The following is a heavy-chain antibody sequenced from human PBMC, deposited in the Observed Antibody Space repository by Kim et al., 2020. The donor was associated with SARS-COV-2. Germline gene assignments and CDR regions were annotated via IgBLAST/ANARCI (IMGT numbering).Heavy chain of an antibody. CDR2: IYYSGST. V-gene: IGHV4-59*01. CDR3: ATYYYDSSGNYYGFDH. J-gene: IGHJ4*01. D-gene: IGHD3-22*01. CDR1: GGSISSYY. Sequence: SETLSLTCTVSGGSISSYYWSWIRQPPGKGLEWIGYIYYSGSTNNNSSLKSRVTISVDTSNNQFSLKLSSVTAADTTMTNCATYYYDSSGNYYGFDHW.